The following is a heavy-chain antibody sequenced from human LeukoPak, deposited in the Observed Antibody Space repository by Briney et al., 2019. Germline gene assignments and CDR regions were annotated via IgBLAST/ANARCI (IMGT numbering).Heavy chain of an antibody. Sequence: SETLSLTCAVSGGSISSSNWWSWVRQPPVKGLEWIGEIYHSGSTNYNPSLKSRVTISVDKSKNQFSLKLSSVTAADTAVYYCARIPEYSSSEVDFDYWGQGTLVTVSS. CDR3: ARIPEYSSSEVDFDY. V-gene: IGHV4-4*02. CDR1: GGSISSSNW. D-gene: IGHD6-13*01. CDR2: IYHSGST. J-gene: IGHJ4*02.